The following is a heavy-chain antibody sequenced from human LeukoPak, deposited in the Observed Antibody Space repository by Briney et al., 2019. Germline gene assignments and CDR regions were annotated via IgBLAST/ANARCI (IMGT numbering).Heavy chain of an antibody. CDR3: TTDDSMIVVVLDAFDI. D-gene: IGHD3-22*01. CDR2: IKSKTDGGTT. V-gene: IGHV3-15*01. Sequence: GGSLRLSCAASGFTFSDAWMSWVRQAPGKGLEWVGRIKSKTDGGTTDYAAPVKGRFTISRDDSKNTLYLQMNSLKNEDTAVYYCTTDDSMIVVVLDAFDIWGQGTMVTVSS. J-gene: IGHJ3*02. CDR1: GFTFSDAW.